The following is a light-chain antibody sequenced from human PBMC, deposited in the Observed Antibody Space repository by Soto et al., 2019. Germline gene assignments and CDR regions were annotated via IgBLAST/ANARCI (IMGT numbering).Light chain of an antibody. CDR3: QQSHSTPLT. V-gene: IGKV1-39*01. Sequence: DIQMTQSPSSLSASVGDRVTITCRASQSISSYLNWYQQKPGKAPKVLISGASSLQSGVPLRFSGSGSRTDFTLTISSLQSEDFASYYCQQSHSTPLTFGGGTKVEIK. CDR2: GAS. CDR1: QSISSY. J-gene: IGKJ4*01.